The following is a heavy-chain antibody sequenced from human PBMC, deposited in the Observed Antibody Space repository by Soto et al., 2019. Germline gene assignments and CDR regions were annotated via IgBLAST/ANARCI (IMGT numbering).Heavy chain of an antibody. CDR1: GDSVSSGSYY. CDR2: IYYSGST. D-gene: IGHD3-3*01. J-gene: IGHJ4*02. V-gene: IGHV4-61*01. CDR3: ARYYDFWSGFFH. Sequence: ASETLSLTCTVSGDSVSSGSYYWTWIRQPPGKGLEWIGYIYYSGSTNYNPSLKSRVTISVDRSKNQFSLKLSSLTAADTAVYYCARYYDFWSGFFHWGQGTLVTVSS.